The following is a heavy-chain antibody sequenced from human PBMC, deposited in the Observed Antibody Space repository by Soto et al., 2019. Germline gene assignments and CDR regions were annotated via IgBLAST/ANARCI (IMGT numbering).Heavy chain of an antibody. Sequence: QVQLVQSGAEVKKPGASVKVSCKASGYTFTSYAMHWVRQAPGQRLEWMGWINAGNGNTKYSQKFQGRVTITRDTAASTAYMELSSLRSEDTAVYFCARGDYFDIHDYWGQGTLVTVSS. D-gene: IGHD3-22*01. CDR1: GYTFTSYA. V-gene: IGHV1-3*01. J-gene: IGHJ4*02. CDR3: ARGDYFDIHDY. CDR2: INAGNGNT.